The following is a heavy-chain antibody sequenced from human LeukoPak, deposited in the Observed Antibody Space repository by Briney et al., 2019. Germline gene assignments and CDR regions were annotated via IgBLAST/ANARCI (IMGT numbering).Heavy chain of an antibody. CDR1: GFTFSTYA. CDR3: ARDHNGPYTFDY. J-gene: IGHJ4*02. D-gene: IGHD2-2*02. Sequence: GGSLRLSCAASGFTFSTYAMHWVRQAPGKGLEWVAVISSDGDNKYYADSVKGRFTISRDNSKNALSLQMNSLKVEDTAVYYCARDHNGPYTFDYWGQGTLVTVSS. CDR2: ISSDGDNK. V-gene: IGHV3-30-3*01.